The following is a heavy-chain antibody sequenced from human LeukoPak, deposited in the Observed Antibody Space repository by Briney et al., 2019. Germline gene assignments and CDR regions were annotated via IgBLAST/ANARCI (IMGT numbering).Heavy chain of an antibody. CDR1: GYTFTSYD. V-gene: IGHV1-8*01. J-gene: IGHJ4*02. D-gene: IGHD3-9*01. CDR3: ARGIPPYYDILTGYYTHDY. CDR2: MNPNSGNT. Sequence: ASVKVSCKASGYTFTSYDIHWVRQATGQGFEWMGWMNPNSGNTGYAQKFQGRVTMTRNTSISTAYMELSSLRSEDTAVYYCARGIPPYYDILTGYYTHDYWGQGTLVTVPS.